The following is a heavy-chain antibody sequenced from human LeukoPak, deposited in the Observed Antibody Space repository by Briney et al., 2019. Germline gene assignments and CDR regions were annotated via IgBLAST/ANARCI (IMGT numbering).Heavy chain of an antibody. Sequence: PSETLSLTCTISGGSISSYYWNWIRQPPGKGLEWIGYIYFSGSTNYNPSLKSRVTVSVDMSKNQFSLKLSSVTAADTAVYYCARYSYGFPIDYWGQGTLVTVSS. CDR3: ARYSYGFPIDY. J-gene: IGHJ4*02. CDR1: GGSISSYY. CDR2: IYFSGST. D-gene: IGHD5-18*01. V-gene: IGHV4-59*01.